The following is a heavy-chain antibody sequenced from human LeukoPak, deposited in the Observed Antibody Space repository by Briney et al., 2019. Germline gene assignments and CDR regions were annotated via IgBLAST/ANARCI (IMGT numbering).Heavy chain of an antibody. CDR3: ARETVGSSGGSTVDY. CDR1: GGTFSSYA. CDR2: IIPIFGTA. D-gene: IGHD2-15*01. Sequence: SVKVSCKASGGTFSSYAISWVRQAPGQGLEWMGVIIPIFGTANYAQKFQGRVTITADESTSTAYMELSSLRSEDTAVYYCARETVGSSGGSTVDYWGQGTLVTVSS. J-gene: IGHJ4*02. V-gene: IGHV1-69*13.